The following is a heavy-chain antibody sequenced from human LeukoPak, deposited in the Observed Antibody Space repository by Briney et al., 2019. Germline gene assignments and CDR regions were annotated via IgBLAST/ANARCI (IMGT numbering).Heavy chain of an antibody. J-gene: IGHJ4*02. Sequence: GGSLRLSCAASGFTFSSYAMSWVRQAPGKGLEWVSAISVSGGNTYYADSVRGRFTISRDNSKNTLYLQMNSLRAEDTALYYCAKGNGSPGYSSSWYTFDYWGQGTLVTVSS. CDR2: ISVSGGNT. D-gene: IGHD6-13*01. CDR3: AKGNGSPGYSSSWYTFDY. CDR1: GFTFSSYA. V-gene: IGHV3-23*01.